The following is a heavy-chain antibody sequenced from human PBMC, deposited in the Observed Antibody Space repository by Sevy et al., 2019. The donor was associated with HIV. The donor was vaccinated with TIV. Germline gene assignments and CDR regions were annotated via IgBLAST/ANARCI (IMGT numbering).Heavy chain of an antibody. CDR1: GYTFTGYY. V-gene: IGHV1-2*02. CDR3: ARESWTWELLTIRPPTVVSYMDV. CDR2: INPNSGGT. Sequence: ASVKVSCKASGYTFTGYYMHWVRQAPGQGLEWMGWINPNSGGTNYAQKFQGRVTMTRDTSISTAYMELSRLRSDDTAVYYWARESWTWELLTIRPPTVVSYMDVWGKGTTVTVSS. D-gene: IGHD1-26*01. J-gene: IGHJ6*03.